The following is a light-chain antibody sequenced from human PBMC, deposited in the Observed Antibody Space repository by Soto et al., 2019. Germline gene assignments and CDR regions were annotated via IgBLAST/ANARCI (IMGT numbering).Light chain of an antibody. CDR2: DIN. J-gene: IGLJ2*01. Sequence: QSALTQPASVSGSPGQSITISCAGTSGDVGGYNFVSWYQQHPGKAPKLVLYDINDRPSGVSDRFSGSKSGNTASLTISGLQAEDEADYYCSSYTSSSTVVFGGWTKLTVL. CDR3: SSYTSSSTVV. CDR1: SGDVGGYNF. V-gene: IGLV2-14*03.